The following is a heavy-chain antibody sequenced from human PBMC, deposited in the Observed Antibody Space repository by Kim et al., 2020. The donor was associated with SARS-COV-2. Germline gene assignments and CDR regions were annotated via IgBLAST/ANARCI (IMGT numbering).Heavy chain of an antibody. D-gene: IGHD3-22*01. V-gene: IGHV3-30*02. Sequence: KGRFTISRDNSKNTLYLQMNSLRAEDTAVYYCAKDGGSPYYYDSSGYFDYWGQGTLVTVSS. J-gene: IGHJ4*02. CDR3: AKDGGSPYYYDSSGYFDY.